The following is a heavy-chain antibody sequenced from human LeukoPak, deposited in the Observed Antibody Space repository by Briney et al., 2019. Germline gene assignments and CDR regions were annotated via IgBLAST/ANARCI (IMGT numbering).Heavy chain of an antibody. V-gene: IGHV1-8*01. CDR2: MNPNSGNT. CDR3: ARGRRSSGWYIDY. D-gene: IGHD6-19*01. J-gene: IGHJ4*02. Sequence: ASGKLSFNSSGYTFTIYDINWVRQPTGQGLELMGWMNPNSGNTSYAQKFQGRVSMTRNTYISTAYMELSSLRCEDTAVYYCARGRRSSGWYIDYWGQGTLVTVSS. CDR1: GYTFTIYD.